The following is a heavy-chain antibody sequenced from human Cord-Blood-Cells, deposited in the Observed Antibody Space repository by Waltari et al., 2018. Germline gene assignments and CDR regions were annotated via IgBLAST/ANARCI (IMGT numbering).Heavy chain of an antibody. V-gene: IGHV3-15*01. D-gene: IGHD2-15*01. CDR1: GFSFSNAW. CDR2: IKSKTGGRTT. CDR3: TTDGGDY. J-gene: IGHJ4*02. Sequence: EVQLVESGGGLVKPGGSLRLSCAASGFSFSNAWMVWVRQAPGKGLGWVGRIKSKTGGRTTDYAAPLKGRFTISRDDSKNTLYLQMNSLKTEDTAVYYCTTDGGDYWGQVTLVTVSS.